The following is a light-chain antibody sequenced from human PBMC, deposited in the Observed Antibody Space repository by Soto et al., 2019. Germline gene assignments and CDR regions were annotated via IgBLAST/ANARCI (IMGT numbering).Light chain of an antibody. CDR3: QQRSNWPRLT. J-gene: IGKJ4*01. CDR1: QSVGSY. V-gene: IGKV3-11*01. CDR2: GAS. Sequence: EIVLTQSPATLSLSPGERATLSCRASQSVGSYLAWYQQKPGQAPRLLIYGASNRATGIPARFSGSGSGTDFTLTISSLEPEDFAVYYCQQRSNWPRLTFGGGTKVEIK.